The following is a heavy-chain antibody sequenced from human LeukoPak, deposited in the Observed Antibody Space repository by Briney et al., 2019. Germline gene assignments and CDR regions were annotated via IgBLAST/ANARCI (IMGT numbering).Heavy chain of an antibody. CDR3: ASNRGDYYDSSGYYYDMGAWFDP. CDR2: TYYRSKWYN. D-gene: IGHD3-22*01. Sequence: SQTLSLTCAISGDSVSSNSAAWNWIRQSPSRGLEWLGRTYYRSKWYNDYAVSVKSRITINPDTSKNQFSLQLNSVTPEDTAVYYCASNRGDYYDSSGYYYDMGAWFDPWGQGTLVTVSS. V-gene: IGHV6-1*01. CDR1: GDSVSSNSAA. J-gene: IGHJ5*02.